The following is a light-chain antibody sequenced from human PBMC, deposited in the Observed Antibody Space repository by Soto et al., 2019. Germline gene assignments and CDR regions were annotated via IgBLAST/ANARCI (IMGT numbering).Light chain of an antibody. CDR3: QSADNSGIYYV. Sequence: SYELTQTPSVSVSPGQTARITCSGDALPKQNAYWYQQKPGQAPVLVIYKDIERPSGIPERFSGSSSVTTVTLTISRVQAVDEADYYCQSADNSGIYYVFGTGTKLTVL. CDR1: ALPKQN. CDR2: KDI. J-gene: IGLJ1*01. V-gene: IGLV3-25*03.